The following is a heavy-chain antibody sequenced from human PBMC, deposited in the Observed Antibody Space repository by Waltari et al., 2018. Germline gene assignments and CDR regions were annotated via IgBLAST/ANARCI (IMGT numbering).Heavy chain of an antibody. CDR1: GFTFDDYA. Sequence: EVQLVESGGGLVQPGRSLRLSCAASGFTFDDYAMHWVRQAPGKGLEWVSGISWNRGSIGYADSVKGRFTISRDNAKNSLYLQMNSLRAEDTALYYCAKDGDAWGQGTLVTVSS. CDR3: AKDGDA. CDR2: ISWNRGSI. J-gene: IGHJ5*02. V-gene: IGHV3-9*01.